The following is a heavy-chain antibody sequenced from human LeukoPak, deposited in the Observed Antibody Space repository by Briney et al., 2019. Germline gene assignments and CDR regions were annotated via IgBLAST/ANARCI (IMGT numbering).Heavy chain of an antibody. D-gene: IGHD3-10*01. CDR2: IYPVESDT. J-gene: IGHJ6*02. Sequence: GKPLPSPSQASGYSSTSYCSAWLRHIPGKALEWMGIIYPVESDTRYSPSFHGQATISADQSTSTAYLQRSSLKASHTAMYFCTRHREETMVRGVILYYYFGMDVWGQGTTVTVSS. V-gene: IGHV5-51*01. CDR1: GYSSTSYC. CDR3: TRHREETMVRGVILYYYFGMDV.